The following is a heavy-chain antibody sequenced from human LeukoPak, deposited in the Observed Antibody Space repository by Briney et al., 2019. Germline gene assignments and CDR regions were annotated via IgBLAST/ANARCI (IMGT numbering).Heavy chain of an antibody. V-gene: IGHV3-21*06. CDR3: ARGGYSHGRYYYYMDV. Sequence: AGRSLRLSCAASGFAFSTYSMIWVRQAPGKGLEWVSSISSTSAYIYYADSLKGRFTISRDNAKNSLYLQTNSLRAEDTAVYYCARGGYSHGRYYYYMDVWGIGTAVTVSS. CDR2: ISSTSAYI. J-gene: IGHJ6*03. D-gene: IGHD5-18*01. CDR1: GFAFSTYS.